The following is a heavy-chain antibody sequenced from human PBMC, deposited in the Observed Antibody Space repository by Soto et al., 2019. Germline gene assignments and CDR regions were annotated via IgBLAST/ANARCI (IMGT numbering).Heavy chain of an antibody. CDR2: IYSGGNT. CDR1: GFIVGSNY. Sequence: GGSLRLSCAVSGFIVGSNYMSWVRQAPGKGLEWVSVIYSGGNTYYADSVKGRFTFSRDNSKNTLYLQMNSLRAEDTAVYYCARDLNYLDYWGQGTLVTVSS. V-gene: IGHV3-53*01. J-gene: IGHJ4*02. CDR3: ARDLNYLDY.